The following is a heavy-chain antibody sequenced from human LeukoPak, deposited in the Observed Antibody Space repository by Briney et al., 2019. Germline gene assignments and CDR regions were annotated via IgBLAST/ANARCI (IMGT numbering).Heavy chain of an antibody. Sequence: SVTVSCKASGGTFSSYAISWVRQAPGQGLEWMGGIIPIFGTANYAQKFQGRVTITADESTSTAYMELSSLRSEDTAVYYCARDPPHYYDSSGHDAFDICGQGTMVTVSS. CDR1: GGTFSSYA. CDR2: IIPIFGTA. CDR3: ARDPPHYYDSSGHDAFDI. D-gene: IGHD3-22*01. V-gene: IGHV1-69*01. J-gene: IGHJ3*02.